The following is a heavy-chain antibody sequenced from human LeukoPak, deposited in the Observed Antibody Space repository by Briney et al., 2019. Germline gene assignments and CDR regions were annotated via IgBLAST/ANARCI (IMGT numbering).Heavy chain of an antibody. CDR2: IRYDGSNK. V-gene: IGHV3-33*01. CDR3: ARARYDSPYAFDI. Sequence: PGRSLRLSCAASGFTFSSYGMHWVRQAPGKGLEWVAVIRYDGSNKYYADSVKGRFTISRDNSKNTLYLQMNSLRAEDTAVYYCARARYDSPYAFDIWGQGTMVTVSS. D-gene: IGHD3-22*01. CDR1: GFTFSSYG. J-gene: IGHJ3*02.